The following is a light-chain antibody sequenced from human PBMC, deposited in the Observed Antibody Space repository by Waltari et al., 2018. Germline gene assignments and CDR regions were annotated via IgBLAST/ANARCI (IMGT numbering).Light chain of an antibody. V-gene: IGKV1-39*01. J-gene: IGKJ1*01. CDR2: AAS. Sequence: SVGDRVTITCRASQSISNYLNWYQQRPGKAPKFLIYAASSLQSGVPSRFSGSGSGTLFTLTITSLQPEDFATYYCQQSYNTPKTFGQGTKVEVK. CDR1: QSISNY. CDR3: QQSYNTPKT.